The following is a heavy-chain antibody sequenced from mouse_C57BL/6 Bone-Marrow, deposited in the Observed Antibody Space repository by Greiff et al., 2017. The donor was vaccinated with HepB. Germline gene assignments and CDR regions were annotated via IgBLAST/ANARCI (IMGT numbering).Heavy chain of an antibody. CDR3: AKNYGSILAY. Sequence: EVNLVESGGGLVKPGGSLKLSCAASGFTFSDYGMHWVRQAPEKGLEWVAYISSGSSTIYYADTVKGRFTISRDNAKNTLFLQMTSLRSEDTAMYYCAKNYGSILAYWGQGTLVTVSA. V-gene: IGHV5-17*01. CDR1: GFTFSDYG. CDR2: ISSGSSTI. J-gene: IGHJ3*01. D-gene: IGHD1-1*01.